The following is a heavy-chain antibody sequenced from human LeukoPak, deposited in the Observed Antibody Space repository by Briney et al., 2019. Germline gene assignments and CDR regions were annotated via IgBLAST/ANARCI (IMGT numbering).Heavy chain of an antibody. CDR3: AKLITMVRGVIALDAFDI. J-gene: IGHJ3*02. D-gene: IGHD3-10*01. CDR1: GFTFSTYA. Sequence: GGSLRLSCARSGFTFSTYAMSWVRQAPGKGLEWVSSIGGSGGNTYYADSVKGRFTISRDNSKNTLYLQMNSLRAEDTAVYYCAKLITMVRGVIALDAFDIWGQGTMVTVSS. CDR2: IGGSGGNT. V-gene: IGHV3-23*01.